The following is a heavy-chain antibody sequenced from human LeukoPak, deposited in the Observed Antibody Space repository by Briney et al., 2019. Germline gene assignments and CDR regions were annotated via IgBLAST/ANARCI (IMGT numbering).Heavy chain of an antibody. Sequence: GGSLRLSCAASGFTVSSNYMNWVRQAPGKGLEWVSVLYADGGTAYADYVKGRFTVSRDNSKNTLYLQMNSLRVKETAVYYFARDQVGCGGDCYGDAFDLWGQGTLVTVSS. D-gene: IGHD2-21*02. CDR1: GFTVSSNY. CDR3: ARDQVGCGGDCYGDAFDL. CDR2: LYADGGT. V-gene: IGHV3-66*01. J-gene: IGHJ3*01.